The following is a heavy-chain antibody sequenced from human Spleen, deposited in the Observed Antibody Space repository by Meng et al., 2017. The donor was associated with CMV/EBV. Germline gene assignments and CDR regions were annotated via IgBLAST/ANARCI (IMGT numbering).Heavy chain of an antibody. CDR1: GFTFSSYS. V-gene: IGHV3-21*01. Sequence: GGSLRLSCAASGFTFSSYSMNWVRQAPGKGLEWVSSISSSSSYIYYADSVKGRFTISRDNAKNSLYLQMNSLRAEDTAVYYCARAPTQKYYYDSSGETPGYWGQGTLVTVSS. J-gene: IGHJ4*02. CDR2: ISSSSSYI. CDR3: ARAPTQKYYYDSSGETPGY. D-gene: IGHD3-22*01.